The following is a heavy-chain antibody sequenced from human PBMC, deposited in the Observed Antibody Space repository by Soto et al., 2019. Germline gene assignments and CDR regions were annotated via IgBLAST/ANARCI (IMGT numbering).Heavy chain of an antibody. J-gene: IGHJ6*01. CDR2: IYYSGST. V-gene: IGHV4-39*01. CDR3: ARQRVEMATIYYYYGMDV. CDR1: GVSISSSIYY. D-gene: IGHD5-12*01. Sequence: SETLSLTCTVSGVSISSSIYYLGRIRQPPGKGLVWIGSIYYSGSTYYNPSLKSRVTISVDTSKNQFSLKLSSVTAADTAVYYCARQRVEMATIYYYYGMDVWGQGTTVTVSS.